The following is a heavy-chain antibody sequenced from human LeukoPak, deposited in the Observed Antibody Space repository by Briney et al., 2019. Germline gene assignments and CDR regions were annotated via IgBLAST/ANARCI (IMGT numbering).Heavy chain of an antibody. CDR3: ARSSYSYGSFDY. Sequence: PSETLSLTCTVSGGSISSYYWSWIRQPPGKGLEWIGYIYYSGSTNYNPSLKSRVTISVDTSKNQFSLKLSSVTAADTAVYYCARSSYSYGSFDYWGQETLVTVSS. D-gene: IGHD5-18*01. J-gene: IGHJ4*02. V-gene: IGHV4-59*01. CDR1: GGSISSYY. CDR2: IYYSGST.